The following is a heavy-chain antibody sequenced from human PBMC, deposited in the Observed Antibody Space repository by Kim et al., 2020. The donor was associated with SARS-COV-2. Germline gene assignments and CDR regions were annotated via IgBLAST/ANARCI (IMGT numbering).Heavy chain of an antibody. D-gene: IGHD1-1*01. CDR1: AGSFSGHY. V-gene: IGHV4-34*01. Sequence: SETLSLTCAVYAGSFSGHYWNWIRQSPGVGLEWIGEINHSGTTNYNPSLQSRVTLSVDTSKNQFSLKLTSVTAADTAVYYCARRSAGVDWWGQGTPVTVSS. J-gene: IGHJ4*02. CDR2: INHSGTT. CDR3: ARRSAGVDW.